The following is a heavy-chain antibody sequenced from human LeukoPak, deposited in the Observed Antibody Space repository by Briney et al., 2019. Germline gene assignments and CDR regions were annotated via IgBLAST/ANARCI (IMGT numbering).Heavy chain of an antibody. CDR2: IYYSGST. CDR3: ARTGATHSLPFDY. D-gene: IGHD1-26*01. V-gene: IGHV4-59*01. Sequence: SETLSLTCTVSGGSISSYYWSWIRQPPGKGLEWIGYIYYSGSTNYNPSLKSRVTISVDTSKNQFSLKLSSVAAADTAVYYCARTGATHSLPFDYWGQGTLVTVSS. J-gene: IGHJ4*02. CDR1: GGSISSYY.